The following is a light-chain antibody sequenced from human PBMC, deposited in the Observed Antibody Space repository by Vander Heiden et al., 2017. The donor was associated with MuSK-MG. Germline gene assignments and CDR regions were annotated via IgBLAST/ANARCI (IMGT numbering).Light chain of an antibody. CDR1: QSVSTN. V-gene: IGKV3-15*01. Sequence: EIVMTQSPATLSVSPGERATLSCRASQSVSTNLAWYQQKPGQAPRLLILGASTRATGIPARFSGSGSGTEFTLTIRSLQSEDFAVYYCQHEHNLPWTFGQGTQVEIK. CDR3: QHEHNLPWT. J-gene: IGKJ1*01. CDR2: GAS.